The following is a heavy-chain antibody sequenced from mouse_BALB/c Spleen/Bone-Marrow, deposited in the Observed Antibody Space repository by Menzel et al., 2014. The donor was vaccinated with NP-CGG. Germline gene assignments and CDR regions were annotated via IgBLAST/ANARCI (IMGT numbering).Heavy chain of an antibody. D-gene: IGHD1-1*01. CDR2: IYPGNVNT. CDR1: GCTFTSYY. V-gene: IGHV1S56*01. CDR3: ARDYGSSVFAY. J-gene: IGHJ3*01. Sequence: VQLQQSGPELVKPGASVRISCKASGCTFTSYYIHWVKQRPGQGLEWIGWIYPGNVNTKYNEKFKGKATLTADKSSSTAYMQLSSLTSEDSAVYFCARDYGSSVFAYWGQGTLVTVSA.